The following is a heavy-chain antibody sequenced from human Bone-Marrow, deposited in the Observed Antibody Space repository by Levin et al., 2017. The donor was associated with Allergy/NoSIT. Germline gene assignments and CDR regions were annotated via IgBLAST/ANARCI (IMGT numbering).Heavy chain of an antibody. D-gene: IGHD3-10*01. J-gene: IGHJ4*02. CDR1: GFTVSNNY. CDR2: IYSGGST. Sequence: GESLKISCAASGFTVSNNYMRWVRQAPGKGLEWVSLIYSGGSTYYADSVKGRFTISRDKSKNTLYLQMNSLGVEVTAVYYCARGEISGVTGDYWGQGTLVTVSS. V-gene: IGHV3-53*01. CDR3: ARGEISGVTGDY.